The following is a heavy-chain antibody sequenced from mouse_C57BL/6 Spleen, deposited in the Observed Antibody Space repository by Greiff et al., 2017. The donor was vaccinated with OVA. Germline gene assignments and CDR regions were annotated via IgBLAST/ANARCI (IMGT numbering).Heavy chain of an antibody. Sequence: QVQLQQPGAELVKPGASVKLSCKASGYTFTSYWMHWVKQRPGRGLEWIGRIDPNSGGTKYNEKFKSKATLTVDKPSSTAYMQLSSLTSEDSAVYYGAREDRDDYDEGDAMDYWGQGTSVTVSS. CDR2: IDPNSGGT. J-gene: IGHJ4*01. D-gene: IGHD2-4*01. CDR3: AREDRDDYDEGDAMDY. CDR1: GYTFTSYW. V-gene: IGHV1-72*01.